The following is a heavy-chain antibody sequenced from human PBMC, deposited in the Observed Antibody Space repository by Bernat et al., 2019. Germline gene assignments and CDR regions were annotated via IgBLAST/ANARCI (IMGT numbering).Heavy chain of an antibody. CDR2: IIPIFGTA. J-gene: IGHJ3*02. CDR3: ARAYPYYDFWSGYPGGAFDI. CDR1: GGTFSSYA. Sequence: QVQLVQSGAEVKKPGSSVKVSCKASGGTFSSYAISWVRQAPGQGLGWMGGIIPIFGTANYAQKFQGRVTITADESTSTAYMELSSLRSEDTAVYYCARAYPYYDFWSGYPGGAFDIWGQGTMVTVSS. D-gene: IGHD3-3*01. V-gene: IGHV1-69*01.